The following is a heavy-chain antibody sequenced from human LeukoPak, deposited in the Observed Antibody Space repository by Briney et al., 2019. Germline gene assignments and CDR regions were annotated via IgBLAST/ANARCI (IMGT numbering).Heavy chain of an antibody. Sequence: GRSLRLSCAASGFTFSSYGMHWVRQAPGKGLEWVAVIWYDGSNKYYADSVKGRFTISRDNSKNTLYLQMNSLRAEDTAVYYCAMEKGPYNRNGVDYWGQGTLVTVSS. CDR2: IWYDGSNK. CDR3: AMEKGPYNRNGVDY. D-gene: IGHD1-14*01. J-gene: IGHJ4*02. V-gene: IGHV3-33*01. CDR1: GFTFSSYG.